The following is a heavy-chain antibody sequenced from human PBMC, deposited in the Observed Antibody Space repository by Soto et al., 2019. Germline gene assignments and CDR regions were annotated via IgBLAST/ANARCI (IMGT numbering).Heavy chain of an antibody. CDR1: GFTFSSYG. CDR2: IWYDGRNT. Sequence: QVQLVESGGGVVQPGKSLRLSCAASGFTFSSYGMHWVRQAPGKGLEWVAVIWYDGRNTNYADSVKGRFTISRDNSKNTLYLQMNSLRGEDTAVYYCARDREWYIAREYFVCWGQGTLVTVSS. CDR3: ARDREWYIAREYFVC. D-gene: IGHD3-3*01. V-gene: IGHV3-33*01. J-gene: IGHJ4*02.